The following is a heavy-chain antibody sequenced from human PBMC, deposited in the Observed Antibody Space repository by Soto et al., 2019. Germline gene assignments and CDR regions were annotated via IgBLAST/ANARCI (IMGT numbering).Heavy chain of an antibody. CDR1: GFTFSSYG. Sequence: QVQLVESGGGVVQPGRSLRLSCAASGFTFSSYGMHWVRQAPGKGLEWVAVISYDGSNKYYADSVKGRFTISRDNSKNTLYLQMNSLRAEDTAVYYGAKLLPSLDGDPDYCSGGSCYSIGKTRYTDYWGQGTLVTVSS. J-gene: IGHJ4*02. CDR3: AKLLPSLDGDPDYCSGGSCYSIGKTRYTDY. V-gene: IGHV3-30*18. CDR2: ISYDGSNK. D-gene: IGHD2-15*01.